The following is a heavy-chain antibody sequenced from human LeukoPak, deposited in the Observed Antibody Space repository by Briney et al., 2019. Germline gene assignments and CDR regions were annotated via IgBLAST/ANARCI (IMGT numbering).Heavy chain of an antibody. CDR2: IYYSGST. J-gene: IGHJ4*02. V-gene: IGHV4-59*01. D-gene: IGHD5-18*01. Sequence: KPSETLSLTCTVSGGSISSYYWSGIRQPPGEGLEGIGYIYYSGSTNYNPSLKSRVTISVDTSKNQFSLKLSSVTAADTAVYYCAKLVDTAMVPIDYWGQGTLVTVSS. CDR1: GGSISSYY. CDR3: AKLVDTAMVPIDY.